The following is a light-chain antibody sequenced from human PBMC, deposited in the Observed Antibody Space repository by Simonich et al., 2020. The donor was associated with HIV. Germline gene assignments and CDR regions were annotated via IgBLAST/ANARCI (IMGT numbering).Light chain of an antibody. J-gene: IGLJ2*01. CDR3: CSYAGSSPYVI. V-gene: IGLV2-23*01. CDR2: EGS. CDR1: SRDVGSYNF. Sequence: QSALTQPVSVSGSPGKSITISCTGTSRDVGSYNFVSWYQQHPGKAPKLMIDEGSTLPSGVSNRCSGSKSGTTASLTISGLEAEDEADYYCCSYAGSSPYVIFGGGTKLTVL.